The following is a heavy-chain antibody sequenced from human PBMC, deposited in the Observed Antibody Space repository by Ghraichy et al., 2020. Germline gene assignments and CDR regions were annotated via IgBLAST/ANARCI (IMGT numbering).Heavy chain of an antibody. CDR1: GFTFSSYA. Sequence: GGSLRLSCAASGFTFSSYAMSWVRQAPGKGLEWVSAISGSGGGTYYADSVKGRFTISRDNSKNTLSLQMNSLRAEDTAVYYCAKVVRMVRGVIISNYYFDYWGQGTLVTVSS. J-gene: IGHJ4*02. V-gene: IGHV3-23*01. CDR3: AKVVRMVRGVIISNYYFDY. CDR2: ISGSGGGT. D-gene: IGHD3-10*01.